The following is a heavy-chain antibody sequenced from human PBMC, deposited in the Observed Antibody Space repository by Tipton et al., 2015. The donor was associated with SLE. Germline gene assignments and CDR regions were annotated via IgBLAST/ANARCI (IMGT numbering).Heavy chain of an antibody. D-gene: IGHD5-18*01. J-gene: IGHJ2*01. Sequence: GSLRLSCAASGFTFSDYYMSWIRQAPGKGLEWVSYISSSSSTIYYADSVKGRFTISRDNAKNSLYLQMNSLRAEDTAVYYCAREADTAMEYWYFDLWGRGTLVTVSS. CDR2: ISSSSSTI. CDR3: AREADTAMEYWYFDL. V-gene: IGHV3-11*01. CDR1: GFTFSDYY.